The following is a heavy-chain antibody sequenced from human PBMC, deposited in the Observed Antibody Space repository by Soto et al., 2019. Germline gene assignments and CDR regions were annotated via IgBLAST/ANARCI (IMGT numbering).Heavy chain of an antibody. V-gene: IGHV4-34*01. D-gene: IGHD3-3*01. CDR2: INHSGST. Sequence: SSTXSLTGSFYGFSFIVYYFILIRHPPGKGLEWIGEINHSGSTNYNPSLKSRVTISVDTSKNKFSMKLRYVTAEETAVYYCARQPYDFWSGYTEGWLETRGQGTLV. CDR1: GFSFIVYY. CDR3: ARQPYDFWSGYTEGWLET. J-gene: IGHJ4*02.